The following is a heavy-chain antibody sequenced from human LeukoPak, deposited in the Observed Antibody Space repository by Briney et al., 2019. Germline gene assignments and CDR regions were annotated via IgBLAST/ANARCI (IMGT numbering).Heavy chain of an antibody. CDR1: GGSVSSSNW. Sequence: PSETLSLTCTISGGSVSSSNWWGWIRQPPGKVLEWIGEIYHNGNTGYNPPLKSRVTISVDKSKNQFSLSLTSVTAADTAVYYCVRDTPGGSYGDYDYWGQGTLVTVSS. V-gene: IGHV4-4*02. CDR3: VRDTPGGSYGDYDY. D-gene: IGHD4-17*01. J-gene: IGHJ4*02. CDR2: IYHNGNT.